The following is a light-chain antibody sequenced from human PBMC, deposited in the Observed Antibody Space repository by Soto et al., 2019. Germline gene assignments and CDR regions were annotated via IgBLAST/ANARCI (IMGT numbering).Light chain of an antibody. CDR1: QTINNR. V-gene: IGKV1-5*01. Sequence: DIEMTQSPSTLSASLGDRVTIPCRASQTINNRLAWYQQKPGKAPKLLIYDVSTLESGVPSRFSGSGSGTEFTLTISSLQPDDFATYYCQQYDSFWTLFGQGTKVDIX. J-gene: IGKJ1*01. CDR3: QQYDSFWTL. CDR2: DVS.